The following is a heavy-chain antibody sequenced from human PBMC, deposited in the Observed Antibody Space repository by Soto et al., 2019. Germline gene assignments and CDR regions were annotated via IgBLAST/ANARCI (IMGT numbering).Heavy chain of an antibody. CDR1: GGSISSYY. CDR2: TYYSGST. CDR3: ARGGAAAGTHTSDY. J-gene: IGHJ4*02. V-gene: IGHV4-59*01. D-gene: IGHD6-13*01. Sequence: SETLSLTCTVSGGSISSYYWSWIRQPPGKGLEWIGYTYYSGSTNYNPSLKSRVTISVDTSKNQFSLKLSSVTAADTAVYYCARGGAAAGTHTSDYWGQGTLVTVSS.